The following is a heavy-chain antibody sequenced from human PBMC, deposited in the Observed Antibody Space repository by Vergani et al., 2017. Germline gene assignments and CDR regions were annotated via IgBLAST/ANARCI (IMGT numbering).Heavy chain of an antibody. Sequence: QVQLQQWGAGLLKPSETLSLTCAVYGGSFSGYYWSWIRQPPGKGLEWIGEINHSGSTNYNPSLKSRVTISVDTSKNQFSLKLSSVTAADSAGDYCARGGRRWLGRTYVDYWGQGTLVTVSS. J-gene: IGHJ4*02. CDR1: GGSFSGYY. D-gene: IGHD6-19*01. CDR3: ARGGRRWLGRTYVDY. V-gene: IGHV4-34*01. CDR2: INHSGST.